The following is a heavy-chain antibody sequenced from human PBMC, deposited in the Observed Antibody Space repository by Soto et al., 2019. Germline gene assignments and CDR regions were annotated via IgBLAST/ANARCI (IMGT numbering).Heavy chain of an antibody. J-gene: IGHJ6*02. D-gene: IGHD6-19*01. CDR3: ARMWAVAGLYYYYGMDV. CDR1: GFTFSIYW. CDR2: INSDGSST. V-gene: IGHV3-74*01. Sequence: EVQLVESGGGLVQPGGSLRLSCAASGFTFSIYWMHWVRQAPGKGLVWVSRINSDGSSTSYADSVKGRFTISRDNAKNTLYLQMNSLRAEDTAVCYCARMWAVAGLYYYYGMDVWGLGTAVTVAS.